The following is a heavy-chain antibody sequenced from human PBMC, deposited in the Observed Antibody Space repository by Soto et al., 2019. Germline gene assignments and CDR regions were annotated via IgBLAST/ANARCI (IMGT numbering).Heavy chain of an antibody. D-gene: IGHD2-2*01. CDR3: AKDVTRWLDVVVPAATYGMDV. Sequence: GGSLRLSCAASGFTFDDYAMHWVRQAPGKGLEWVSLISWDGGSTYYAESVKGRFTISRDNSKNSLYLQMNSLRAEDTALYYCAKDVTRWLDVVVPAATYGMDVWGQGTTVTVSS. J-gene: IGHJ6*02. CDR1: GFTFDDYA. CDR2: ISWDGGST. V-gene: IGHV3-43D*04.